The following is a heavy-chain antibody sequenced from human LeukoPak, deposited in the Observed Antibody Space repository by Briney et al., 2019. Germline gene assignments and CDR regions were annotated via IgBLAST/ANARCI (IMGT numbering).Heavy chain of an antibody. Sequence: GGSLRLSCAASGFTFTTYWMTWVRQAPGKGLEWVANTKQDGSDKYYVDSVKGRFTISRDNSKNTLYLQMNSLRAEDTAVYYCARILDSAWGELGYWGQGTLVTVSS. V-gene: IGHV3-7*01. CDR2: TKQDGSDK. CDR3: ARILDSAWGELGY. D-gene: IGHD6-19*01. CDR1: GFTFTTYW. J-gene: IGHJ4*02.